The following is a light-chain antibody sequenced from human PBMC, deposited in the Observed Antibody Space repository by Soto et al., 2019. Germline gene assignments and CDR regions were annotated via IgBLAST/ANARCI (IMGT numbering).Light chain of an antibody. V-gene: IGKV3-20*01. Sequence: EIVLTQSPGTLSLSPGERATLSCRASQSVTSNFLAWYQQKPGQAPRHLIYGVSSRATGIPDRYSGSRSGKDFTLTINRREPEESAVYYCQQYGSSPPWTFGQGTNVEIK. CDR3: QQYGSSPPWT. CDR1: QSVTSNF. J-gene: IGKJ1*01. CDR2: GVS.